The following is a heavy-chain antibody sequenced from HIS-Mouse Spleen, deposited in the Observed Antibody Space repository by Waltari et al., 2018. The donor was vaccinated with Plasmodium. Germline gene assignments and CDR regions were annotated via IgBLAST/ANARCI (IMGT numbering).Heavy chain of an antibody. CDR3: ARGRDYSGAFDI. J-gene: IGHJ3*02. V-gene: IGHV3-7*04. CDR1: GFTFSRYW. D-gene: IGHD3-10*01. CDR2: IKQEGSEK. Sequence: EVQLVESGGGLVQPGGSLRLSCAASGFTFSRYWMSWVSQAPGKGLEWVANIKQEGSEKYYVDSVKGRFTISRDNAKNSLYLQMNSLRAEDTAVYYCARGRDYSGAFDIWGQGTMVTVSS.